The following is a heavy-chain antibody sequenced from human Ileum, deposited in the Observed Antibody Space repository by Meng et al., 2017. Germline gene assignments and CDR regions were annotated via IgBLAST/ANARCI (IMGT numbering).Heavy chain of an antibody. CDR3: AGHTELDC. CDR2: IYSGGNT. V-gene: IGHV3-66*04. Sequence: EVQLGESGGGVGQPGGSLRLSCAAAEFTVSNNYMSWVRQAPGKGLEWVSLIYSGGNTKYADSVKGRFTISRDNSKNTLYLQMNSLRAEDTAVYYCAGHTELDCWGQGALVTVSS. J-gene: IGHJ4*02. CDR1: EFTVSNNY.